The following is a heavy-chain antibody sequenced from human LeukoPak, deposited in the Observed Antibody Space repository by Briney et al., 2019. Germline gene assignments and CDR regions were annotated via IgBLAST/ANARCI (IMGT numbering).Heavy chain of an antibody. V-gene: IGHV4-39*07. J-gene: IGHJ4*02. D-gene: IGHD6-19*01. Sequence: SETLSLICTVSGGSISSSSYYWGWIRQPTGKGLVWIGSIYYSERTYYNRSLKSRVTISVDTSKSQHSLKLSSVTAADTAVYYCARKVAGTPFVDYWGQGTMVAVSS. CDR1: GGSISSSSYY. CDR2: IYYSERT. CDR3: ARKVAGTPFVDY.